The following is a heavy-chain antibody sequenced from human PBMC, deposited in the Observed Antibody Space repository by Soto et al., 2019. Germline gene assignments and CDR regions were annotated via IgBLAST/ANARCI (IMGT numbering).Heavy chain of an antibody. CDR1: GYTFTSYG. CDR3: ARDYSRSCREY. CDR2: ISGYNGNT. J-gene: IGHJ4*02. V-gene: IGHV1-18*04. D-gene: IGHD6-13*01. Sequence: ASVKVSCKASGYTFTSYGISWMRQAPGQGLEWMGWISGYNGNTNYTQKFEGRVAMTTDTSTTTAYMELRSLGSDDTAVYYCARDYSRSCREYWGQGTLVTVSS.